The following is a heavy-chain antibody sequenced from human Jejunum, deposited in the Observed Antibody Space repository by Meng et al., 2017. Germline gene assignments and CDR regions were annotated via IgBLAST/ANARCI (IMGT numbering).Heavy chain of an antibody. CDR3: ANRAWLES. CDR2: ILDRDGNT. J-gene: IGHJ5*01. D-gene: IGHD3-10*01. Sequence: GESPKSSCAASGFSFSDQCMSWVRQAPGKGLEWVSVILDRDGNTYYADSVKGRFTISRDNSRNTLHLQMISLRVDDTAVYHCANRAWLESWGQGNLVTGAS. V-gene: IGHV3-23*01. CDR1: GFSFSDQC.